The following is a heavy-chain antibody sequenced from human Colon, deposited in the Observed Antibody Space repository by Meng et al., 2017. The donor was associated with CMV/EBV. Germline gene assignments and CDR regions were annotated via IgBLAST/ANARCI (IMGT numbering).Heavy chain of an antibody. J-gene: IGHJ6*02. Sequence: GESLKISCGASGFMFSDHAMSWVRQAPGKGLEWLAAITHNGGSTFYADSVQGRFVISRDNSEKTLYLDLKSLRAVNTATYYCARCRSNFCSHSHYGMDVWGPGTTVTVSS. CDR3: ARCRSNFCSHSHYGMDV. CDR2: ITHNGGST. V-gene: IGHV3-23*01. CDR1: GFMFSDHA. D-gene: IGHD3-3*01.